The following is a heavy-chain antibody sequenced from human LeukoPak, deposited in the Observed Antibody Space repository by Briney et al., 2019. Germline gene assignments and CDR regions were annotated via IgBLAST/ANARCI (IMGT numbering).Heavy chain of an antibody. CDR2: INQDGSEK. Sequence: GGSLRLSCAGYGFTFSSYWMSWVRQAPGKGLEWVANINQDGSEKYYVDSVKGRFTISRDNAKNSPYLQMNSLRVKDTAVYYCASRRAVAFDYWGQGTLVTVSS. CDR3: ASRRAVAFDY. CDR1: GFTFSSYW. J-gene: IGHJ4*02. V-gene: IGHV3-7*01. D-gene: IGHD6-19*01.